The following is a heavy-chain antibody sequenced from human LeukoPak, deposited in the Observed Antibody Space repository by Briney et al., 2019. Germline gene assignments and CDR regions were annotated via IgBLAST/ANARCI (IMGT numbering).Heavy chain of an antibody. D-gene: IGHD6-6*01. CDR2: IYYSGST. CDR3: ARDFTDSSSSPRFDY. V-gene: IGHV4-59*01. Sequence: SETLSPTCTVSGGAISSYYWSWIQQPPGKGLEWIGYIYYSGSTNYNPSLKSRVTISVDTSKNQFSLKLSSVTAADTAVYYCARDFTDSSSSPRFDYWGQGPLVTVSS. CDR1: GGAISSYY. J-gene: IGHJ4*02.